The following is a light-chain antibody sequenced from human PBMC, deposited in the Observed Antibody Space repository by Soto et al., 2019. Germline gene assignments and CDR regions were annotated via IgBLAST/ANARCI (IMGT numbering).Light chain of an antibody. CDR2: EVS. CDR3: CSYAGSRV. Sequence: QSALTQPASVSGSPGQSITISCTGTSSDVGSYNLVSWYQQHPGKAPKLMIYEVSKRPSGVSNRFSGSKSGNTASLTISGLQAEDEADYYCCSYAGSRVFGGGTKLT. J-gene: IGLJ3*02. CDR1: SSDVGSYNL. V-gene: IGLV2-23*02.